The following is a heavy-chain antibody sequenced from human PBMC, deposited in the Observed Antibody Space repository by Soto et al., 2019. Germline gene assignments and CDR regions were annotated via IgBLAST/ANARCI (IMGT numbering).Heavy chain of an antibody. V-gene: IGHV1-46*01. J-gene: IGHJ5*01. CDR1: EDTFTSYY. D-gene: IGHD3-10*01. CDR2: INPNGGST. CDR3: ARSXGGVFGIIIKGSNWFGS. Sequence: ASVKVSCKAPEDTFTSYYINWVRQAPGQGLEWMGIINPNGGSTRYAQKFQGRVTFTRDTPASTVYLELRSLRSDDTAFYYCARSXGGVFGIIIKGSNWFGSWGQGTLVTVSS.